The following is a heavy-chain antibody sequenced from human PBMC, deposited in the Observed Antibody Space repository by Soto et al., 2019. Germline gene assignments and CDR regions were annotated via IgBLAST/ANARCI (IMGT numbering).Heavy chain of an antibody. CDR2: ISSSGATI. CDR3: ARIDSVVVLAATRTMGV. Sequence: GGSLRLSCAASGFTFRSYEMNWLRQAPGKGLEWLSYISSSGATIYYADSVKGRFTISRVNARNSLYLQMNSLRAEDTAVYYCARIDSVVVLAATRTMGVWGQGTTVTVSS. V-gene: IGHV3-48*03. D-gene: IGHD2-15*01. CDR1: GFTFRSYE. J-gene: IGHJ6*02.